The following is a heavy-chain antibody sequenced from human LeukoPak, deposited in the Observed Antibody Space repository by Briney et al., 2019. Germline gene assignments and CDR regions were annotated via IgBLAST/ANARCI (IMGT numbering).Heavy chain of an antibody. CDR1: GFTFSSYS. CDR3: ASIPSDAFDI. D-gene: IGHD2-21*01. CDR2: ISSSSSYI. J-gene: IGHJ3*02. V-gene: IGHV3-21*01. Sequence: GGSLRLSCAASGFTFSSYSMNWVRQAPGKGLEWVSSISSSSSYIYYADSVKGRFTIPRDNAKNSLYLQMNSLRAEDTAVYYCASIPSDAFDIWGQGTMVTVSS.